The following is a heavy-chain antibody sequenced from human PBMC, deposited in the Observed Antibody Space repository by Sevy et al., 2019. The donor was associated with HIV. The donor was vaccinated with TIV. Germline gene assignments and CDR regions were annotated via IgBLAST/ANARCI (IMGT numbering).Heavy chain of an antibody. CDR3: ARAGDWEPFFDY. CDR2: ISSSGSTI. V-gene: IGHV3-11*01. Sequence: GGSLRLSCVASRFTFSDYYMSWIRQAPGKGLEWLSYISSSGSTIYYADSVKGRFTMSRDNAKNALYLQMSSLRAEDTAFYYCARAGDWEPFFDYWGQGTLVTVSS. CDR1: RFTFSDYY. D-gene: IGHD1-26*01. J-gene: IGHJ4*02.